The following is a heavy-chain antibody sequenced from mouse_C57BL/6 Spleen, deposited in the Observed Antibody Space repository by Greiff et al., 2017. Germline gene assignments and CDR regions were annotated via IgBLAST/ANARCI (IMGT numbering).Heavy chain of an antibody. V-gene: IGHV1-53*01. CDR3: ASRRDYDGTRYFDV. CDR2: INPSNGGT. J-gene: IGHJ1*03. Sequence: QVQLKQPGTELVKPGASVKLSSKASGYTFTSYWMHWVKQRPGQGLEWIGNINPSNGGTNYNEKFKSKATLTVDKSSSTAYMQLSSLTSEDSAVYYCASRRDYDGTRYFDVWGTGTTVTVSS. CDR1: GYTFTSYW. D-gene: IGHD2-4*01.